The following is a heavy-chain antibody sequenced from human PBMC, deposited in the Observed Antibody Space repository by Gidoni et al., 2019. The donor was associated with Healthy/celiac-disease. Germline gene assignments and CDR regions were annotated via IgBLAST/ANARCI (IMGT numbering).Heavy chain of an antibody. CDR1: GFTFSSYG. CDR2: IRYDGSNK. CDR3: AKAQTRVWFGELLYRCALDY. V-gene: IGHV3-30*02. D-gene: IGHD3-10*01. J-gene: IGHJ4*02. Sequence: QVQLVESGGGVVQPGGSLRLSCAASGFTFSSYGLHWVRQAPGKGLEWVAFIRYDGSNKYYADSVKGRFTISRDNSKNTLYLQMNSLRAEDTAVYYCAKAQTRVWFGELLYRCALDYWGQGTLVTVSS.